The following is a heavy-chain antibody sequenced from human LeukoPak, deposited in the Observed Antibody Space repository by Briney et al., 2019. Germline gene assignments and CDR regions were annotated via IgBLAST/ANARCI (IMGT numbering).Heavy chain of an antibody. Sequence: PSQTLSLTCAVSGGSISSGGYSWSWIRQPPGKGLEWIGYIYHSGSTYYNPSLKSRVTISVDTSKNQFSLKLSSVTAADTAVYYCARGSQCAFDIWGQGTMVTVSS. V-gene: IGHV4-30-2*01. CDR3: ARGSQCAFDI. CDR1: GGSISSGGYS. J-gene: IGHJ3*02. CDR2: IYHSGST.